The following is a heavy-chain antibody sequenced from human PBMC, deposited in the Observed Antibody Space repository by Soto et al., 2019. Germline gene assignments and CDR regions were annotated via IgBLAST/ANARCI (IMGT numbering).Heavy chain of an antibody. CDR2: ISSDGSIK. CDR1: GFTFSSYA. V-gene: IGHV3-30-3*01. Sequence: GGSLRLSCAASGFTFSSYAMHWVRQAPGKGLEWMALISSDGSIKNSADSVKGRFTISRDNSQNTLYLQVNSLRAEDTAVYYCARDKGLAMIVRSGFDLWGQGTMVTV. CDR3: ARDKGLAMIVRSGFDL. J-gene: IGHJ3*01. D-gene: IGHD3-22*01.